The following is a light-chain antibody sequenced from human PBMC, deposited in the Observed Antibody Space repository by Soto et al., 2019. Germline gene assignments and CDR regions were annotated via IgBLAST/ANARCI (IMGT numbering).Light chain of an antibody. J-gene: IGKJ1*01. CDR3: QQYGRSPTWT. Sequence: NLLPPSPSTLSWSPGGRAALSCRARQTISGTYLAWYQQKPGQAPRLLIYSSSSRAAGVSDRFSGSGSGTDFSLTISRLEPEDFAMYYCQQYGRSPTWTFGQGTKVDIK. V-gene: IGKV3-20*01. CDR1: QTISGTY. CDR2: SSS.